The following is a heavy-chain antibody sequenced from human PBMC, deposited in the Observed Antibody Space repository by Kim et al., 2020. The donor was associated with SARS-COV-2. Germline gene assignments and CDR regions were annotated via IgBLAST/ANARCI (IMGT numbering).Heavy chain of an antibody. CDR1: GFTFDDYA. CDR2: ISWNSGSI. V-gene: IGHV3-9*01. J-gene: IGHJ6*02. CDR3: AKDIAPNQLLNYYDYYGMDV. Sequence: GGSLRLSCAASGFTFDDYAMHWVRQAPGKGLEWVSGISWNSGSIGYADSVKGRFTISRDNAKNSLYLHMNSLRAEDTALYYCAKDIAPNQLLNYYDYYGMDVWGQGTTVTVSS. D-gene: IGHD2-2*01.